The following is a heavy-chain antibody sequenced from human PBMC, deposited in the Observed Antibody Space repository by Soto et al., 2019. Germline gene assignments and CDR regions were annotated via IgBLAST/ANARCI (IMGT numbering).Heavy chain of an antibody. CDR2: ISGSGDST. CDR3: TAKSYTLNVDY. J-gene: IGHJ4*02. D-gene: IGHD3-16*01. CDR1: GFTFSSYA. Sequence: PGGSLRLSCAASGFTFSSYAMSWVRQAPGKGLEWVSGISGSGDSTYYADSVKGRFTISRDNSKNTLYLQMNSLRAEDTAVYYCTAKSYTLNVDYWGRGTLVTVSS. V-gene: IGHV3-23*01.